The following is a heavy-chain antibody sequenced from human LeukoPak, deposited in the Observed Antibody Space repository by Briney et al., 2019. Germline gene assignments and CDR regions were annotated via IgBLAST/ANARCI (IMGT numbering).Heavy chain of an antibody. J-gene: IGHJ6*02. CDR3: ARVEYGSMDV. CDR2: IYYSGST. CDR1: GGSIGFYY. D-gene: IGHD2/OR15-2a*01. V-gene: IGHV4-59*01. Sequence: SETLSLTCTVSGGSIGFYYWSWIRQPPGKGLEWIGCIYYSGSTNYNPSLKSRVTISVDTSKNQFSLKLSSVTAADTAVYYCARVEYGSMDVWGQGTTVTVSS.